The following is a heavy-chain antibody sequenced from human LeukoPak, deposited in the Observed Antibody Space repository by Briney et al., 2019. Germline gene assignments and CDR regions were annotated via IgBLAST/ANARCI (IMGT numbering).Heavy chain of an antibody. CDR3: VRETTEGAKDY. V-gene: IGHV3-11*05. D-gene: IGHD1-14*01. Sequence: GGSLRLSCAASGFTFRDHYMGWVRQAPGQGLAWVSYISSSSHYTNYVVSVRGRFIISRDNVKDSLYLQMNSLRVDDTAIYYCVRETTEGAKDYWGQGTQVTVSP. CDR2: ISSSSHYT. CDR1: GFTFRDHY. J-gene: IGHJ4*02.